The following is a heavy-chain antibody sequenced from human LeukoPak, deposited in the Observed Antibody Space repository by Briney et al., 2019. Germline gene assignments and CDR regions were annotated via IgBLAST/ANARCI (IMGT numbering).Heavy chain of an antibody. D-gene: IGHD3-22*01. Sequence: PSQTLSLTCTVSGDSINSGGYYWSWIRQHPGKGLEWIGYIYYSGSTNYNPSLKSRVTISVDTSKNQFSLKLSSVTAADTAVYYCARHSPSAFYYDSSGYLMEYFQRWGQGTLVTVSS. V-gene: IGHV4-31*03. CDR3: ARHSPSAFYYDSSGYLMEYFQR. CDR2: IYYSGST. J-gene: IGHJ1*01. CDR1: GDSINSGGYY.